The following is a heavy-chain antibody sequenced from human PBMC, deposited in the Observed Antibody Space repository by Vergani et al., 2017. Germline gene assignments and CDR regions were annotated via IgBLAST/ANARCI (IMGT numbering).Heavy chain of an antibody. CDR1: GSSINNDFYY. V-gene: IGHV4-61*02. CDR2: IYVGGIT. J-gene: IGHJ3*01. Sequence: QVQLQESGPGLVKPSQTLSLTCTVSGSSINNDFYYWHWIRQPAGKGLEWIGRIYVGGITDYNSSLQSRVSMSVDTSKNQFSLTLTSVTAADTAVYYCAGDNKQLRPRACDLWGQGTMVTVSS. CDR3: AGDNKQLRPRACDL. D-gene: IGHD4-23*01.